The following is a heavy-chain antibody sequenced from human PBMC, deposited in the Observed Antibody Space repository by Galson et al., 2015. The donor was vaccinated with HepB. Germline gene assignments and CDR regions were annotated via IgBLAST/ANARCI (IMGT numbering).Heavy chain of an antibody. CDR3: ARGLYGDFLPYFDY. CDR2: INDSGTT. V-gene: IGHV4-34*01. CDR1: GGSFNGHF. D-gene: IGHD4-17*01. J-gene: IGHJ4*02. Sequence: SLTCAVYGGSFNGHFWTWIRQPPGKGLEYIGQINDSGTTDYNASLKSRVTISVDTSRNHFSLRLSSVTAADTAVYYCARGLYGDFLPYFDYWGQGTLVIVSS.